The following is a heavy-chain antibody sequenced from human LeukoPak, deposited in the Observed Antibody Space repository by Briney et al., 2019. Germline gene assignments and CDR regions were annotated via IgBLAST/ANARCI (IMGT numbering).Heavy chain of an antibody. D-gene: IGHD5-12*01. CDR2: INPNSGGT. Sequence: GASVKVSCKASGYTFTGCYMHWVRQAPGQGLEWMGWINPNSGGTNYAQKFQGRVTMTRDTSISTTYMELSRLRSDDTAVYYCARDRLRRAYYYYYMDVWGKGTTVTVSS. CDR1: GYTFTGCY. J-gene: IGHJ6*03. V-gene: IGHV1-2*02. CDR3: ARDRLRRAYYYYYMDV.